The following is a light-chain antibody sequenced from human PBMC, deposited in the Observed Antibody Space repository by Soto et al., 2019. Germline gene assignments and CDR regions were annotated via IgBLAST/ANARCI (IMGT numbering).Light chain of an antibody. CDR2: DAP. Sequence: ASQSISRWLSWYQQKAGKAPKLLIYDAPTLQTGVASRFSGSMSGTEFTLTITGLQPDDSATYYCKQYNSYWTFGPGTKVDIK. V-gene: IGKV1-5*01. J-gene: IGKJ1*01. CDR1: QSISRW. CDR3: KQYNSYWT.